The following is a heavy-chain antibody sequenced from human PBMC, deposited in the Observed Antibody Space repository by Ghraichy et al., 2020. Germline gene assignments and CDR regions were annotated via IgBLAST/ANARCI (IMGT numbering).Heavy chain of an antibody. CDR1: GFSFTTSGVG. Sequence: SGPTLVKPTQTLTLTCSFSGFSFTTSGVGVGWIRQPPGKAPEWLGIIYWNGDRRYSPSLKTRVTITKDTYMSQVVLTVTNVDPVDTGTYYCAHRRLSPVTNTDSFDAWGQGTPVTVSS. CDR2: IYWNGDR. CDR3: AHRRLSPVTNTDSFDA. J-gene: IGHJ5*02. V-gene: IGHV2-5*01. D-gene: IGHD1-1*01.